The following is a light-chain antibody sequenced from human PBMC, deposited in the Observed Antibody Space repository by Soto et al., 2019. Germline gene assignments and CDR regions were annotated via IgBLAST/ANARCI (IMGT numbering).Light chain of an antibody. CDR1: NIESKS. CDR3: RVEDRSSDHHL. V-gene: IGLV3-21*02. CDR2: DDI. Sequence: SYELTQPPSVSVAPGQTVRITCGGDNIESKSVHWYQQKPGQAPVLVVYDDIHRPSGPTARFSGSNSGKTATLTISRVEAGDEADYYCRVEDRSSDHHLSGTGSKVTVL. J-gene: IGLJ1*01.